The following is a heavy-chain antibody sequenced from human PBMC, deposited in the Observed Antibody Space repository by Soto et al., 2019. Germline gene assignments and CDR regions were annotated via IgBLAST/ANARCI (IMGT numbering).Heavy chain of an antibody. CDR1: GGSITSGGYY. Sequence: SETLSLTCTVSGGSITSGGYYWGWIRQPPGKGLEWIGSIYYSGSTYYNPSLKSRVTISVDTSKNQFSLKLSSVTAADTAVYYCARQERVVVVAATLLNDYWGQGTRVTVSS. J-gene: IGHJ4*02. V-gene: IGHV4-39*01. CDR3: ARQERVVVVAATLLNDY. CDR2: IYYSGST. D-gene: IGHD2-15*01.